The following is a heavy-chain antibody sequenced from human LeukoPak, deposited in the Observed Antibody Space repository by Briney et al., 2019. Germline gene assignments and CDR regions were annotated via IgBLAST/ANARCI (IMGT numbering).Heavy chain of an antibody. CDR1: GFTFSSYA. CDR2: ISGSGGST. D-gene: IGHD3-22*01. V-gene: IGHV3-23*01. J-gene: IGHJ4*02. CDR3: AKRETYYYDSSGYWLDY. Sequence: PGGSLRLSCAASGFTFSSYAMSWVRQAPGKGLEWVSAISGSGGSTYYADSVKGRFTISRDNSKNTLYLQMNSLRAEDTAVYYCAKRETYYYDSSGYWLDYWGQGTLVTVSS.